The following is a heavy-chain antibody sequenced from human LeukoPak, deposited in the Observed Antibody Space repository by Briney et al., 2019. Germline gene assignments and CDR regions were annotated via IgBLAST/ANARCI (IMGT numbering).Heavy chain of an antibody. Sequence: SETLSLTCSVSGSSISNYYWSWIRQSPGKGLEWIGYIYSTGSTDYNPSLKSRVTISVETSKNQFSLRLSSLTSADTAVYFCARHEGLARPFDYWGQGTLFSVSS. V-gene: IGHV4-59*08. CDR2: IYSTGST. J-gene: IGHJ4*02. D-gene: IGHD6-19*01. CDR3: ARHEGLARPFDY. CDR1: GSSISNYY.